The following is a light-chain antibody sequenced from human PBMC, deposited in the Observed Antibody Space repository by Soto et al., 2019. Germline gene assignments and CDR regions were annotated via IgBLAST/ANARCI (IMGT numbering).Light chain of an antibody. CDR2: EVS. V-gene: IGKV2D-29*01. CDR3: HQYYSTPPT. Sequence: DIVMTQTPLSLSVTPGQPASISCKSSQSLLHSDGKTYLYWYLQKPGQPPQLLIYEVSNRFSGVPDRFSGSGSGTDFTLTISSLQAEDVAVYYCHQYYSTPPTFGQGTKLEIK. J-gene: IGKJ1*01. CDR1: QSLLHSDGKTY.